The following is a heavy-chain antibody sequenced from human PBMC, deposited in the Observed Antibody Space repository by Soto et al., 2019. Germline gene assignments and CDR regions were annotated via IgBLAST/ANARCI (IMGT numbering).Heavy chain of an antibody. CDR1: GFTFSSYA. CDR3: AKVIAAGGTGYWFDP. D-gene: IGHD6-13*01. V-gene: IGHV3-23*01. J-gene: IGHJ5*02. CDR2: ISGSGGST. Sequence: EVQLLESGGGLVQPGGSLRLSCAASGFTFSSYAMSWVRQAPGKGLEWVSAISGSGGSTYYADSVKGRFTISRDNSKNTLYLQMNNLRAEDTAGYYCAKVIAAGGTGYWFDPWGQGTLVTVSS.